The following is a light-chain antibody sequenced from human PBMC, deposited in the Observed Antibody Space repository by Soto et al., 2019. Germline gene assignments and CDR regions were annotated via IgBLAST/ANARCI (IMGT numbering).Light chain of an antibody. CDR2: EVS. CDR1: SSDVGSYNL. Sequence: QSVLTQPASVSGSPGQSITISCTGTSSDVGSYNLVSWYQQHPGKAPKLMIYEVSKRPSGVSNRFSGSKSGNTASLTISGLQAEDVADYYCCSYAGSSTFGHVFGPGTKVTVL. CDR3: CSYAGSSTFGHV. J-gene: IGLJ1*01. V-gene: IGLV2-23*02.